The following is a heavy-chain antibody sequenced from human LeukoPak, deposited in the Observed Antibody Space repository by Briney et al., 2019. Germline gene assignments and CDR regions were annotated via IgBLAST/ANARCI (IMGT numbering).Heavy chain of an antibody. D-gene: IGHD2/OR15-2a*01. CDR2: IYYSGST. V-gene: IGHV4-39*07. CDR1: GGSISSSSYY. J-gene: IGHJ3*02. Sequence: SETLSLTCTVSGGSISSSSYYWGWIRQPPGKGLEWIGSIYYSGSTNYNPSLKSRVTISVDTSKNQFSLKLSSVTAADTAVYYCAGAPTQLSTFDAFDIWGQGTMVTVSS. CDR3: AGAPTQLSTFDAFDI.